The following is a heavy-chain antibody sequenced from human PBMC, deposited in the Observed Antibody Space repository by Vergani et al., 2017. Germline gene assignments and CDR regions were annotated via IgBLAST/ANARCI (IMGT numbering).Heavy chain of an antibody. V-gene: IGHV1-69*04. J-gene: IGHJ3*02. D-gene: IGHD1-26*01. CDR3: ARAGVGSYFGDALDI. CDR2: IIPILGIA. Sequence: QVQLVQSGAEVKKPGASVKVSCKASGGTFSSYAISWVRQAPGQGLEWMGRIIPILGIANYAQKFQGRVTITADKSTSTAYMELSSLRSEDTAVYYCARAGVGSYFGDALDIWGQGTMVTVSS. CDR1: GGTFSSYA.